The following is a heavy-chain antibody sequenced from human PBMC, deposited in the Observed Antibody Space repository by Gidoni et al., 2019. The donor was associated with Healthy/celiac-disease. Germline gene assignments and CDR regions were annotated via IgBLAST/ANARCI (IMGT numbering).Heavy chain of an antibody. CDR1: GFTFSNAW. V-gene: IGHV3-15*01. D-gene: IGHD6-13*01. J-gene: IGHJ6*03. CDR2: IKSKTDGGTT. CDR3: TTRAAAGRRYYYYYMDV. Sequence: EVQLVESGGGLVKPGGSLRLSCAASGFTFSNAWMSWVRQAPGKGLEWVGRIKSKTDGGTTDYAAPVKGRFTISRDDSKNTLYLQMNSLKTEDTAVYYCTTRAAAGRRYYYYYMDVWGKGTTVTVSS.